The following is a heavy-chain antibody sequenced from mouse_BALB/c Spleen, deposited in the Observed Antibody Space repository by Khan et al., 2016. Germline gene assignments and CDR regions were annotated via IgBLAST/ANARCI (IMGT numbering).Heavy chain of an antibody. J-gene: IGHJ2*01. V-gene: IGHV3-2*02. Sequence: EVKLLESGPGLVKPSQSLSLTCTVSGYSITSDYAWNWIRQFPGNKLEWMGYISYSGSTSYNPSLKSRISITRDTSKNQFFLQLNSVTTEDTATXYCARGDYYFDYRGQGTTLTVSS. CDR2: ISYSGST. CDR1: GYSITSDYA. CDR3: ARGDYYFDY.